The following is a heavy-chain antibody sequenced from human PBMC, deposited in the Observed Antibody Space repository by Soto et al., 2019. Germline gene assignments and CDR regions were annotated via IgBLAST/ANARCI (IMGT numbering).Heavy chain of an antibody. D-gene: IGHD3-10*01. J-gene: IGHJ4*02. CDR3: PHIRQLFFYY. V-gene: IGHV2-5*02. Sequence: QITLKESGPPLVKPTQTLTLTCTFSGFSINSGAVGVGWIRQPPGEAPELLALIYWDDDKRYSASLKSRLTLSKDTSNNQVVLTMPNMAPVDSGTHYFPHIRQLFFYYWRRGTMVTVSS. CDR2: IYWDDDK. CDR1: GFSINSGAVG.